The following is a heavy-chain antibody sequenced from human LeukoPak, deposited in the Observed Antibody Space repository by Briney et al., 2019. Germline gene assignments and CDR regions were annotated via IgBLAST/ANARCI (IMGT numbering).Heavy chain of an antibody. CDR1: GGTFSSYT. CDR3: ARILATGPSWFDP. J-gene: IGHJ5*02. D-gene: IGHD2-15*01. Sequence: ASVKVSCKASGGTFSSYTISWVRQAPGQGLEWMGRIIPILGIANYAQKFQGRVTITADESTSTAYMELSSLRSEDTAVYYCARILATGPSWFDPWGQGTLVTVSS. CDR2: IIPILGIA. V-gene: IGHV1-69*02.